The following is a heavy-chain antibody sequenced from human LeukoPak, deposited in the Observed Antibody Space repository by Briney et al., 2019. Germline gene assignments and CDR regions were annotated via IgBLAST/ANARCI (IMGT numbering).Heavy chain of an antibody. J-gene: IGHJ4*02. CDR2: INHSGST. V-gene: IGHV4-34*01. Sequence: SETLSLTCAVYGGSFSGYYWSWIRQPPGKGLEWIGEINHSGSTNYNPSLKSRVTISVDTSKNQFSLKLSSVTAADTAVYYCARGGVSLRDHLYFDYWGQGTLVPVSS. D-gene: IGHD1-14*01. CDR3: ARGGVSLRDHLYFDY. CDR1: GGSFSGYY.